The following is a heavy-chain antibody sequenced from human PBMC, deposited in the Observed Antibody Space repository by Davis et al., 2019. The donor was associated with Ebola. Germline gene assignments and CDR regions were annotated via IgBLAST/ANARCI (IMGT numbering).Heavy chain of an antibody. J-gene: IGHJ4*02. V-gene: IGHV4-39*07. Sequence: PSETLSLTCTVSGGSISSSYYWGWIRQPPGKGLEWIGSIYYSGSTYYNPSVKSRVTISVDTSKNQFSLKLSSVTAADTAVYYCAREGGPFDYWGQGTLVTVSS. CDR1: GGSISSSYY. CDR3: AREGGPFDY. CDR2: IYYSGST. D-gene: IGHD3-16*01.